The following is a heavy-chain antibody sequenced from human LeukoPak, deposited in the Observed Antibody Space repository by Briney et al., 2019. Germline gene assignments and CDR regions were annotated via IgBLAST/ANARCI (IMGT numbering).Heavy chain of an antibody. CDR1: GFTFSSYE. Sequence: PGGSLRLSCTASGFTFSSYEMNWVRQAPGKGLEWVSYIWSRGSPTHYADAVNGRFTISRDNAKNSLYLQMRSLRADDTAVYYCARELTDVAGDGLDVWGQGTMVTVSS. CDR2: IWSRGSPT. CDR3: ARELTDVAGDGLDV. V-gene: IGHV3-48*03. J-gene: IGHJ3*01. D-gene: IGHD5-12*01.